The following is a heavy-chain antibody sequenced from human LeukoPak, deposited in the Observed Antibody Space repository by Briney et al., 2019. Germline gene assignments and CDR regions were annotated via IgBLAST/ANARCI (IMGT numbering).Heavy chain of an antibody. CDR2: IKGDGIST. CDR1: GFDFSGNW. Sequence: SGGSLRLSCAASGFDFSGNWMHWVRHAPGQGLVWVSRIKGDGISTNYADSVKGRFTISRDIAKNTLYLQMNSLRAEDTGVYYCAKDHYWSIDYWGRGTLVTVSS. V-gene: IGHV3-74*01. CDR3: AKDHYWSIDY. D-gene: IGHD3-3*01. J-gene: IGHJ4*02.